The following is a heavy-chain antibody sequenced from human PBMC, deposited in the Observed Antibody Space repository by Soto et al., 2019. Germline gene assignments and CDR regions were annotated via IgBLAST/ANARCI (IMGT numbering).Heavy chain of an antibody. Sequence: SETLSLTCTVSGGSISSYYWSWIRQPPGKGLEWIGYIYYSGSTNYNPSLKSRVTISVDTSKNQFSLKLSSVTAADTAVYYCARQEWFELDAFDIWGQGTMLTVSS. V-gene: IGHV4-59*08. CDR2: IYYSGST. CDR1: GGSISSYY. D-gene: IGHD3-3*01. J-gene: IGHJ3*02. CDR3: ARQEWFELDAFDI.